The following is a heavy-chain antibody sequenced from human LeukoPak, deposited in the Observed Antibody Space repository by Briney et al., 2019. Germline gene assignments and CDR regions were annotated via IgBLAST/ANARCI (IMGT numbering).Heavy chain of an antibody. V-gene: IGHV3-23*01. CDR1: GFTFSTYA. J-gene: IGHJ3*02. CDR3: ARVRGIAVAGIGWANHDAFDI. Sequence: TGGSLRLSCAASGFTFSTYAMSWVRQPPGRGLEWVSAITTSGGSTFYADSVRGRFTISRDNSKNTLYLQMNSLRAEDTAVYYCARVRGIAVAGIGWANHDAFDIWGQGTMVTVSS. D-gene: IGHD6-19*01. CDR2: ITTSGGST.